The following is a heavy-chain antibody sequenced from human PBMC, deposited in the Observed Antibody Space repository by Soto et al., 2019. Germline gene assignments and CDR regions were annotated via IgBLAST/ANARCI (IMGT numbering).Heavy chain of an antibody. V-gene: IGHV3-7*01. CDR2: IKQDGSEK. Sequence: GGSLRPSCAASGFTFSSYWMSWVRQAPGKGLEWVANIKQDGSEKYYVDSVKGRFTISRDNAKNSLYLQMNSLRAEDTAVYYCARSNWNYASWIWGQGTMVTVSS. CDR3: ARSNWNYASWI. CDR1: GFTFSSYW. D-gene: IGHD1-7*01. J-gene: IGHJ3*02.